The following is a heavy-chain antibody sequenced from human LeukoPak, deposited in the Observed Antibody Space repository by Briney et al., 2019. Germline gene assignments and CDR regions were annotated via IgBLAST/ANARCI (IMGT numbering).Heavy chain of an antibody. CDR3: AKDLGYSSSWYGAFDI. CDR2: ISYDGSNK. CDR1: GFTFSSYG. Sequence: GGSLRLSCAASGFTFSSYGMHWVRQAPGKGLEWVAVISYDGSNKYYADSVKGRFTISRDNSKNTLYLQMNSLRAEDTAVYYCAKDLGYSSSWYGAFDIWGRGTMVIVSS. D-gene: IGHD6-13*01. J-gene: IGHJ3*02. V-gene: IGHV3-30*18.